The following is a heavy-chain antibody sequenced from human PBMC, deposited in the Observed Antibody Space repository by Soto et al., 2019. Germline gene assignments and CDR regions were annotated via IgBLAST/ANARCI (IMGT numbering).Heavy chain of an antibody. D-gene: IGHD1-26*01. CDR3: ATVVGASSYYFDY. V-gene: IGHV1-24*01. J-gene: IGHJ4*02. Sequence: ASVKVSCKVSGYTLTELSMRWVRQAPGKGLGWMGGFDPEDGETIYAQKFQGRVTMTEDTSTDTAYMELSSLRSEDTAVYYCATVVGASSYYFDYWGQGTLVTVSS. CDR2: FDPEDGET. CDR1: GYTLTELS.